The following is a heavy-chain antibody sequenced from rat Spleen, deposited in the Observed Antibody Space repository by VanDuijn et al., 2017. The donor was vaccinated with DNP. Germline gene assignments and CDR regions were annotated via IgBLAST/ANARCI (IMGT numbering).Heavy chain of an antibody. D-gene: IGHD1-11*01. CDR1: GFTFSDYY. CDR3: TTAGTTEGIQAMDA. V-gene: IGHV5-20*01. Sequence: EVQLVESGGGLVQPGRSLKLSCAASGFTFSDYYMAWVRQAPTKGLEWVASISYDGGSTYYRDSVKGRFTISRDNAKSSLYLQMDSLRSEDTATYYCTTAGTTEGIQAMDAWGQGTSVTVSS. J-gene: IGHJ4*01. CDR2: ISYDGGST.